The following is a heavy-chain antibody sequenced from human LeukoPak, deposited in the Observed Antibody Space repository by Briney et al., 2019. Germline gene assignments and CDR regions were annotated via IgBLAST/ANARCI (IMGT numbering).Heavy chain of an antibody. D-gene: IGHD3-9*01. V-gene: IGHV3-7*01. CDR3: ATSPLNYDILTGYYHRDRTDY. Sequence: PGGSLRLSCAASRFTFSGSWMTWVRQAPGKGLEWVANIKYDGSEKYYVDSVKGRFTISRDNAKNSLFLQMNSLRAEDTAVYYCATSPLNYDILTGYYHRDRTDYWGQGTLVTVSS. CDR2: IKYDGSEK. J-gene: IGHJ4*02. CDR1: RFTFSGSW.